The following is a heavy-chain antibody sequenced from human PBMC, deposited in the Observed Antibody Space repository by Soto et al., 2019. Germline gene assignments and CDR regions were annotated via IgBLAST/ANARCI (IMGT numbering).Heavy chain of an antibody. J-gene: IGHJ4*02. Sequence: QVQLQESGPGLVMPSQTLSLTCTVSGGSISSGGYYWSWIRQHPGKGLEWIGYIYYSGSTYYNPSLKSRVTISVDTSKNQFSLKLSSVTAADTAVYYCARVSDILTGYPYYFDYWGQGTLVTVSS. CDR3: ARVSDILTGYPYYFDY. CDR2: IYYSGST. CDR1: GGSISSGGYY. V-gene: IGHV4-31*03. D-gene: IGHD3-9*01.